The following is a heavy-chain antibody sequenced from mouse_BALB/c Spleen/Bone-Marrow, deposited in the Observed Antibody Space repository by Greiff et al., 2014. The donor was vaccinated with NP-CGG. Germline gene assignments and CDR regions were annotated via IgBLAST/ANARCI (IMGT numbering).Heavy chain of an antibody. Sequence: QVQLQQSGAELVKPGASVKLPCKASGYTFTSCWMHWVKQRPGQGLEWIGEINPSNGRTNYNETFKSKATLTVDKSSTTAYMQLSSLTSDDSAVYYCARYGNYDAMDYWGQGTSVTVSS. CDR1: GYTFTSCW. CDR3: ARYGNYDAMDY. J-gene: IGHJ4*01. CDR2: INPSNGRT. D-gene: IGHD2-1*01. V-gene: IGHV1S81*02.